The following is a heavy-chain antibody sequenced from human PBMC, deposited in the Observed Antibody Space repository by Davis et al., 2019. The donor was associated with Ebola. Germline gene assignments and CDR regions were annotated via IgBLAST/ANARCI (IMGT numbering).Heavy chain of an antibody. D-gene: IGHD2-2*01. CDR1: GFTFSSYG. J-gene: IGHJ6*02. V-gene: IGHV3-30*18. CDR2: ISYDVSNK. Sequence: GESLKISCAASGFTFSSYGMHWVRQAPGKGLEWVAIISYDVSNKYYADSVKGRFTMSRDNSKNTLFLQMNSLRVEDTAVYYCAKDRGRVCSSTSCFQGMDVWGQGTTVTVSS. CDR3: AKDRGRVCSSTSCFQGMDV.